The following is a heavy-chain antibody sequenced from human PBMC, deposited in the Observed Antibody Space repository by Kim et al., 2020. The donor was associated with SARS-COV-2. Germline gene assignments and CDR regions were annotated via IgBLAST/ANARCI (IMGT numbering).Heavy chain of an antibody. V-gene: IGHV4-34*01. J-gene: IGHJ1*01. CDR3: ARDGYSSGYDAEYFQQ. Sequence: SLRSRVTISADASKNQLSLKLSSVTAADTAVYYCARDGYSSGYDAEYFQQWGQGTLVTVSS. D-gene: IGHD5-18*01.